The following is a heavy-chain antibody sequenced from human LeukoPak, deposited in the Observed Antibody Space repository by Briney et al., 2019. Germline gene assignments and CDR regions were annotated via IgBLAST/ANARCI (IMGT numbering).Heavy chain of an antibody. CDR1: GGSISRGDSY. V-gene: IGHV4-31*11. CDR3: GREETFGAVYD. CDR2: IYYSGNS. J-gene: IGHJ1*01. D-gene: IGHD3-16*01. Sequence: SQTLPLTCGLSGGSISRGDSYWSWIRQHPGEGLEWIGSIYYSGNSYYNPSLKSRATISIDTSKNHFSLKLSSVTAADTAVYYCGREETFGAVYDWGQGTLVTVSS.